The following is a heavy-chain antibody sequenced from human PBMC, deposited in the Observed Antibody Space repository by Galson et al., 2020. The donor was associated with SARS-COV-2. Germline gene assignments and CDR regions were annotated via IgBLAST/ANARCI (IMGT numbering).Heavy chain of an antibody. CDR2: IYYSGST. V-gene: IGHV4-59*01. D-gene: IGHD3-10*01. CDR3: ARVPPYGSGSYYSPLRYYGMDV. CDR1: GGSISSYY. Sequence: SETLSLTCTVSGGSISSYYWSWIRQPPGKGLEWIGYIYYSGSTNYNPSLKSRVTISVDTSKNQFSLKLSSVTAADTAVYYCARVPPYGSGSYYSPLRYYGMDVWGQGTTVTVSS. J-gene: IGHJ6*02.